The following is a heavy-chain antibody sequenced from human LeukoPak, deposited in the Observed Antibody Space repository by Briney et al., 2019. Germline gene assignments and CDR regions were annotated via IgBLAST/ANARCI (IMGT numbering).Heavy chain of an antibody. D-gene: IGHD3-10*01. CDR2: FDPEDGET. CDR3: ATHRSGEPRPGY. CDR1: GYTLTELS. J-gene: IGHJ4*02. V-gene: IGHV1-24*01. Sequence: GASVKVSCQVSGYTLTELSMHWVRQAPGKGLEWMGGFDPEDGETIYAQKFQGRVTMTEDTSTDTAYMELSSLRSEDTAVYYCATHRSGEPRPGYWGQGTLVTVSS.